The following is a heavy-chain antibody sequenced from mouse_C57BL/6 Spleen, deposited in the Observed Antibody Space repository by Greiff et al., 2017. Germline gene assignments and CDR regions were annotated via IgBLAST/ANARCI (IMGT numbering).Heavy chain of an antibody. V-gene: IGHV1-64*01. D-gene: IGHD2-1*01. CDR3: ARSPIYYGNEGVAY. J-gene: IGHJ3*01. Sequence: QVQLQQPGAELVKPGASVKLSCKASGYTFTSYWMHWVKQRPGQGLEWIGMIHPNSGSTNYNEKFKSKATLTVDKSSSTAYMQLSSLTSEDSAVYYCARSPIYYGNEGVAYWGQGTLVTVSA. CDR2: IHPNSGST. CDR1: GYTFTSYW.